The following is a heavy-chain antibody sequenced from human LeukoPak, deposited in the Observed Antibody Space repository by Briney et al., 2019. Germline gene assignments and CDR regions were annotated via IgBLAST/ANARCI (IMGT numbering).Heavy chain of an antibody. CDR2: IRYDGSAE. CDR3: AKVIPGSPRAFDY. Sequence: GGSLRLSCAASGFTFNTYAMHWVRQAPGKGLKWVAYIRYDGSAEYYADSVKGRFTISRDNFKNTVHLQMNSLRAEDTAVYYCAKVIPGSPRAFDYWGQGTLVTVSS. CDR1: GFTFNTYA. J-gene: IGHJ4*02. V-gene: IGHV3-30*02. D-gene: IGHD1-14*01.